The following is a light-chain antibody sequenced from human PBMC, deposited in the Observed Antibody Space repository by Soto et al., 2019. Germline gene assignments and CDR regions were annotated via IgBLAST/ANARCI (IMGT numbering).Light chain of an antibody. Sequence: DIRMTQSPSSLSASVGDRVTITCRASQSISSYLNWYQQKPGKAPKVLIYAASSLQSGVPSRFSGSGSGTDFTLTISSLQPEDFATYYCQQSYSTPWTFGQGTKVDIK. CDR1: QSISSY. CDR2: AAS. V-gene: IGKV1-39*01. CDR3: QQSYSTPWT. J-gene: IGKJ1*01.